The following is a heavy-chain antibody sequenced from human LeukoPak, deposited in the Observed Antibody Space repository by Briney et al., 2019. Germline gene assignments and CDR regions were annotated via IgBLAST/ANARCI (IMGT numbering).Heavy chain of an antibody. D-gene: IGHD3-10*01. J-gene: IGHJ4*02. CDR1: GFTFSSYG. Sequence: GGSLRLPCAASGFTFSSYGMHWVRQAPGKGLEWVAVIWYDGSNKYYADSVKGRFTISRDNSKNTLYLQMNSLRAEDTAVYYCAKSYGSGSSIDYWGQGTLVTVSS. CDR2: IWYDGSNK. CDR3: AKSYGSGSSIDY. V-gene: IGHV3-33*06.